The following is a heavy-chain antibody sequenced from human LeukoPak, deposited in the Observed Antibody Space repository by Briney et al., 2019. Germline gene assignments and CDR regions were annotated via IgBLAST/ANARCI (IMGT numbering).Heavy chain of an antibody. CDR2: IYPGDSDT. D-gene: IGHD2-21*02. Sequence: GESLKISCKGSGCFFTTYWIGWVRQMPGKGLEWMGIIYPGDSDTRYSPSFQGQVTISADKSISTAYLQWNSLKASDTAMYYCARRAYCGGDCYTDYWGQGTLVTVSS. V-gene: IGHV5-51*01. CDR3: ARRAYCGGDCYTDY. CDR1: GCFFTTYW. J-gene: IGHJ4*02.